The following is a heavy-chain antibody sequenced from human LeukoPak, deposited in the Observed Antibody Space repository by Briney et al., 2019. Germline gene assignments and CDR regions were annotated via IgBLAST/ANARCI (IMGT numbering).Heavy chain of an antibody. J-gene: IGHJ6*03. CDR1: GFTFSSYG. CDR3: AKSSFYCSSTSRYGPDYYYYYMDV. D-gene: IGHD2-2*01. V-gene: IGHV3-30*02. CDR2: IRYDGSNK. Sequence: GGSLRLSCAASGFTFSSYGMHWVRQAPGKGLEWVAFIRYDGSNKYYADSVKGRFTISRDNSKNTLYLQMNSLRAEDTAVYYCAKSSFYCSSTSRYGPDYYYYYMDVWGKGTTVTVSS.